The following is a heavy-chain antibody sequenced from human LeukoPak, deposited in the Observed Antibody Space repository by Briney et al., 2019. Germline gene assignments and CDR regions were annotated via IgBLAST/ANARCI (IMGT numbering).Heavy chain of an antibody. J-gene: IGHJ4*02. CDR1: GGSISSSSYS. D-gene: IGHD5-24*01. V-gene: IGHV4-61*05. Sequence: SETLSLTCTVSGGSISSSSYSWGWIRQPPGKGLEWIAFISNSVSTNYNPSLKSRVTISLDTSRKQLSLRLSSVIAADTAVYYCVATERWLQWDYWGQGTLVTVSS. CDR3: VATERWLQWDY. CDR2: ISNSVST.